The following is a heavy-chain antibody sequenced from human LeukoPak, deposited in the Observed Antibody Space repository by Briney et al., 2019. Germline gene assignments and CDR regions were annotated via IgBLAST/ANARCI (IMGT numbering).Heavy chain of an antibody. J-gene: IGHJ4*02. CDR1: GYTFTGYY. CDR3: ARDQWLVPGGDY. CDR2: INPNSGGT. D-gene: IGHD6-19*01. Sequence: ASVKVSCKASGYTFTGYYMHWVRQAPGQGFEWMGWINPNSGGTNYAQKFQGRVTVTRDTSISTAYMELSRLRSDDTAVYYCARDQWLVPGGDYWGQGTLVTVSS. V-gene: IGHV1-2*02.